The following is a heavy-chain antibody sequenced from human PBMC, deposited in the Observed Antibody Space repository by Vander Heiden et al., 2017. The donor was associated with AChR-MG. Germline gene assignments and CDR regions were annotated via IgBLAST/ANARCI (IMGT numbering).Heavy chain of an antibody. D-gene: IGHD2-15*01. CDR1: GFTFSSYA. Sequence: EVQLLESGGGLVQPGGSLRLSCAASGFTFSSYAMSWVRQAPGKGLEWVSSISGFAGSPYYADSWKGRFTISRDNSNDTVYLQMNSLRAEDTAVYYCAKGRGATYYYYMDVWGKGTTVTVSS. V-gene: IGHV3-23*01. CDR3: AKGRGATYYYYMDV. CDR2: ISGFAGSP. J-gene: IGHJ6*03.